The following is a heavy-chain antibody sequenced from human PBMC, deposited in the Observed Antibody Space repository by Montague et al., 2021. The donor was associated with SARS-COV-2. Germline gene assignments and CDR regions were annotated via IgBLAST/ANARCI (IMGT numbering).Heavy chain of an antibody. D-gene: IGHD3-9*01. CDR1: GFNFDEYG. CDR2: INWNGGST. Sequence: SLRLSCAASGFNFDEYGMSWVRQAPGKGLEWVSGINWNGGSTGYADSVKGRFTISRDNAKNSLYLQMNSLRTEDTALYYCARGNYDILTRYYSRDYYYGMDVGGKGPTVTVSS. V-gene: IGHV3-20*04. J-gene: IGHJ6*04. CDR3: ARGNYDILTRYYSRDYYYGMDV.